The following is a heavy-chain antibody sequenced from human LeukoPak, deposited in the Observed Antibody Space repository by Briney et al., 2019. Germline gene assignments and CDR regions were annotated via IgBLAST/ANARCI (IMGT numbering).Heavy chain of an antibody. V-gene: IGHV3-48*03. CDR1: GFTFSSYE. CDR3: ARGIDDDARYSSGWY. D-gene: IGHD6-19*01. Sequence: GGSLRLSCAASGFTFSSYEMNWVRQVPGKGLEWVSYISSSGSTIYYADSVKGRFTISRDNAKNSLYLQMNSLRAEDTAVYCCARGIDDDARYSSGWYWGQGTLVTVSS. CDR2: ISSSGSTI. J-gene: IGHJ4*02.